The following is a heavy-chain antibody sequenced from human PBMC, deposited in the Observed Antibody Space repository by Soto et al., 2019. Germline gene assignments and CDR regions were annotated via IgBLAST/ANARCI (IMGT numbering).Heavy chain of an antibody. CDR1: CYTFTSYG. CDR2: IIAYNGNT. V-gene: IGHV1-18*01. J-gene: IGHJ6*02. D-gene: IGHD3-10*01. CDR3: AGLAPVKVRGFIPYYYGMEV. Sequence: ASVKVSCKASCYTFTSYGISLLRHSTGQWLECILLIIAYNGNTNYAQKLQGRVTMTTDTSTSTAYMELRSLRSDDTAVYYCAGLAPVKVRGFIPYYYGMEVWGQGTTFTVSS.